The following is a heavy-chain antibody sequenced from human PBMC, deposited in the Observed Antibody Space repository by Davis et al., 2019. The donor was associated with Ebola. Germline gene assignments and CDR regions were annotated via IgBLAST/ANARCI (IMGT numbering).Heavy chain of an antibody. D-gene: IGHD3-3*01. J-gene: IGHJ6*02. CDR2: INPNSGGT. V-gene: IGHV1-2*04. CDR1: GYTFTSYG. Sequence: AASVKVSCKASGYTFTSYGISWVRQAPGQGLEWMGWINPNSGGTNYAQKFQGWVTMTRDTSISTAYMELSRLRSDDTAVYYCARETSTYYDFWSGLTPRYYYYGMDVWGQGTTVTVSS. CDR3: ARETSTYYDFWSGLTPRYYYYGMDV.